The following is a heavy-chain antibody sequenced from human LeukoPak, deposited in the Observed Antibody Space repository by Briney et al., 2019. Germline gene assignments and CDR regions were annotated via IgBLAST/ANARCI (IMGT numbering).Heavy chain of an antibody. D-gene: IGHD6-13*01. Sequence: ASVTVSCKASGYTFTSYYMHWVRQAPGQGLEWMGLINPSGGSTSYAQKFQGRVTMTRDTSTSTVYMELSSLRSEDTAVYYCARVPLAAAGTWYFDYWGQGTLVTVSS. CDR3: ARVPLAAAGTWYFDY. V-gene: IGHV1-46*01. CDR2: INPSGGST. J-gene: IGHJ4*02. CDR1: GYTFTSYY.